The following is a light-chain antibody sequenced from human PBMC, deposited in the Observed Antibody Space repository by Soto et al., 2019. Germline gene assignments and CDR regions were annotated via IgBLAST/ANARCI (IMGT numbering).Light chain of an antibody. Sequence: SHMTQSPYSLSASVGDRVTITCRASQRITTYLNWYQQKPGEAPKLLISTSGTLQRGVPSRFSGSGAGTDFTLTITRLQPAEFATYFCQQTYSTPYTFGQGTKLEIK. V-gene: IGKV1-39*01. CDR1: QRITTY. CDR2: TSG. J-gene: IGKJ2*01. CDR3: QQTYSTPYT.